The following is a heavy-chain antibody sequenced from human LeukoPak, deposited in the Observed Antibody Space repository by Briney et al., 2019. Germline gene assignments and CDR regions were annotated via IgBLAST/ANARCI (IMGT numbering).Heavy chain of an antibody. D-gene: IGHD6-6*01. CDR3: ARGGAARPDY. V-gene: IGHV3-48*01. J-gene: IGHJ4*02. Sequence: PGGSLRLPCAASAFTFSNYGMNWVRQTPGKGLEWVSYISSTSTTKSYADSVKGRFTISRDNAKNSPYLQMTSLRAEDTAVYYCARGGAARPDYWGQGTLVTVSS. CDR2: ISSTSTTK. CDR1: AFTFSNYG.